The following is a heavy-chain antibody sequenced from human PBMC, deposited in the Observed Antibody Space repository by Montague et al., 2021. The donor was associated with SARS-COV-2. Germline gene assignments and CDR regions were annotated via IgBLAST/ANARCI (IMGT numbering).Heavy chain of an antibody. CDR3: ARPGSGYSYGSGAFDY. CDR1: GGSISNSIYY. Sequence: SETLSLTCTVSGGSISNSIYYWDWIRQPPGKGLEWIGRIYYTENTYYNPSLKSRVTISIDTSKNQFSLKLSSVTAADTAVYYCARPGSGYSYGSGAFDYWGQGTLVTVSS. D-gene: IGHD5-18*01. J-gene: IGHJ4*02. V-gene: IGHV4-39*01. CDR2: IYYTENT.